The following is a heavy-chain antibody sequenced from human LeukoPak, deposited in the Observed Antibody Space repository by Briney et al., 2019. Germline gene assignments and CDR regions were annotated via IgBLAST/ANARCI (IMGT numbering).Heavy chain of an antibody. V-gene: IGHV4-61*02. CDR1: GGSISSGNYY. D-gene: IGHD1-26*01. CDR3: ARLNSGSYFFDY. Sequence: PSETLSLTCTVSGGSISSGNYYWNWIRQPAGKGLEWIGRIYTSGSTNFNPSLKSRVTISVDTSKNQFSLKLSSVTAADTAVYYCARLNSGSYFFDYWGQGTLVTVSS. CDR2: IYTSGST. J-gene: IGHJ4*02.